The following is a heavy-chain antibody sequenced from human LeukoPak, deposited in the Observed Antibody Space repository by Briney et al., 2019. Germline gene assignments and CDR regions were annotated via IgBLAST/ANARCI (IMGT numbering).Heavy chain of an antibody. J-gene: IGHJ3*02. V-gene: IGHV1-2*02. CDR3: AREKAQGMAFDI. Sequence: GASVKVSCKASGYTFTSYGISWVRQAPGQGLEWMGWINPNSGGTNYAQKFQGRVTMTRDTSISTAYMELSRLRSDDTAVYYCAREKAQGMAFDIWGQGTMVTVSS. D-gene: IGHD6-13*01. CDR1: GYTFTSYG. CDR2: INPNSGGT.